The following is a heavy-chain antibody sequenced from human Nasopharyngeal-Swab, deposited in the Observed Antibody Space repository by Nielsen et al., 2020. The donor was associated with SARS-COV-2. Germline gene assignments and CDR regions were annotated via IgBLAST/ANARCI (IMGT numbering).Heavy chain of an antibody. CDR3: ARVVGSYYGMDV. D-gene: IGHD2-15*01. Sequence: GGSLRLSCAASGFIFSSYAMHWVRQAPGKGLEWVAVISYDGSNKYYADSVKGRFTISRDNSKNTLYLQMNSLRAEDTAVYYCARVVGSYYGMDVWGQGTTVTVSS. CDR1: GFIFSSYA. J-gene: IGHJ6*02. CDR2: ISYDGSNK. V-gene: IGHV3-30*04.